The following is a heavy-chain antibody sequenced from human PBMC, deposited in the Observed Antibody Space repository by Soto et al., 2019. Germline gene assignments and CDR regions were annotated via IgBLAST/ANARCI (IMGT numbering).Heavy chain of an antibody. CDR1: GFSLTSRPVG. CDR2: IYWDDDK. CDR3: AHRRNYDGSWNEGVFDY. J-gene: IGHJ4*02. D-gene: IGHD3-16*01. Sequence: QITLKESGPPLVKPTQTLTLTCTFSGFSLTSRPVGVGWVRQPPGKALEWLAFIYWDDDKRYSPSLRSTLTVTKDASTHQVVLTLTNMDPVDTATYYCAHRRNYDGSWNEGVFDYWGQGILVTVSS. V-gene: IGHV2-5*02.